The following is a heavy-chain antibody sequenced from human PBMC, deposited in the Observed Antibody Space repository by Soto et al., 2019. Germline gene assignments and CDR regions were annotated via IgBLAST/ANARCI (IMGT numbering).Heavy chain of an antibody. D-gene: IGHD2-15*01. CDR1: GGTFSSYG. CDR2: ISAYNGNT. V-gene: IGHV1-18*01. Sequence: ASVKVSCKASGGTFSSYGISWVRQAPGQGLEWMGWISAYNGNTNYAQKLQGRVTMTTDTSTSTAYMELRSLRSDDTAVYYCARLGYCSGGSCDYPDYWGQGTLVTVSS. CDR3: ARLGYCSGGSCDYPDY. J-gene: IGHJ4*02.